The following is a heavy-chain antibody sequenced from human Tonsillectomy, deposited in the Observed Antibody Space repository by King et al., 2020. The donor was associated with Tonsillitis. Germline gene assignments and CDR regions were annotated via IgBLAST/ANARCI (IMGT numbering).Heavy chain of an antibody. D-gene: IGHD2-15*01. CDR1: GFTFITYS. CDR2: IRDSSATI. CDR3: VRDVGYSFDY. Sequence: VQLVESGGGFVQPGGSLRLSCAASGFTFITYSMNWVRQAPGKGLEWLSYIRDSSATISYADSVKGRLTISRDNAKNSLYLQLNSLRAEDTAVYYCVRDVGYSFDYWGRGTLVTVSS. J-gene: IGHJ4*02. V-gene: IGHV3-48*04.